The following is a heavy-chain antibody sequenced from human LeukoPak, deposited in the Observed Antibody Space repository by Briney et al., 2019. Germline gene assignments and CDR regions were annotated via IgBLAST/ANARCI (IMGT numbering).Heavy chain of an antibody. J-gene: IGHJ3*02. D-gene: IGHD6-6*01. CDR2: MNPNSGNT. CDR1: GYTFTSYD. V-gene: IGHV1-8*03. CDR3: ARGLTYSSSSSSAFDI. Sequence: ASVRVSCKASGYTFTSYDINWVRQATGQGLEWMGWMNPNSGNTGYAQKFQGRVTITRNTSISTAYMELSSLRSEDTAVYYCARGLTYSSSSSSAFDIWGQGTMVTVSS.